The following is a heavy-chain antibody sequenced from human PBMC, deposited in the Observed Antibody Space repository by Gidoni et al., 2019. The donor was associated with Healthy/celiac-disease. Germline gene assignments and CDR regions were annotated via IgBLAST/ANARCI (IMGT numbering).Heavy chain of an antibody. J-gene: IGHJ4*02. D-gene: IGHD3-16*02. CDR1: GATFSSYA. CDR2: IIPIFGTA. CDR3: ARERGGDYIWGSYRYFDY. V-gene: IGHV1-69*01. Sequence: QVQLVQSGAEVTKPGSSDQVSCKASGATFSSYATSWVRQSPGQGLAWMGGIIPIFGTANYAQKFQGRVTITADESTSTAYMELSSLRSEDTAVYYCARERGGDYIWGSYRYFDYWGQGTLVTVSS.